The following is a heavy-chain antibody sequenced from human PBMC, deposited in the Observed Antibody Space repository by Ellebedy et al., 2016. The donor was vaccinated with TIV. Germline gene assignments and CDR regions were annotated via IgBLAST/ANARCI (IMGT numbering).Heavy chain of an antibody. J-gene: IGHJ1*01. Sequence: GGSLRLSCAASAFTFDDFAMHWVRQAPGKGLEWVSGISWDSNYIGYADSVKSRFTISRDNAKNSLYLQMNSLRPEDTALYYCAKAQYGSGSYHAIQHWGQGTLVTVSS. D-gene: IGHD3-10*01. CDR2: ISWDSNYI. CDR3: AKAQYGSGSYHAIQH. V-gene: IGHV3-9*01. CDR1: AFTFDDFA.